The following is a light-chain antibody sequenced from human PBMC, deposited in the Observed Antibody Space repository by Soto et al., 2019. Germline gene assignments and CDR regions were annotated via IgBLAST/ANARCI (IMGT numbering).Light chain of an antibody. CDR3: QQTNRFPLT. J-gene: IGKJ4*01. Sequence: DIQMTQSPSSVSASVGDRVTITCRANQDISSWLAWYQQRPGKAPKLLIYAASSLQSGVPSRFSGSGSGTDFTLTISSLQPEDVAHYYCQQTNRFPLTGGGGTKVEIK. CDR1: QDISSW. CDR2: AAS. V-gene: IGKV1-12*01.